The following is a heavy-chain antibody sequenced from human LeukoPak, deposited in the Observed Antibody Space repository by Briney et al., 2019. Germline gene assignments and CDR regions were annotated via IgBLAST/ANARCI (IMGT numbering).Heavy chain of an antibody. Sequence: PWGSLRLSCAHSGFSFRDAWMSWVRRAPGKGLEWVAYINQDGREKYYVDSVKGRFTMSRDNAKNLVYLQMDSLRAEDTAVYHCTKAPNRYYFDYWGLGTLVTVS. CDR2: INQDGREK. D-gene: IGHD1-14*01. J-gene: IGHJ4*02. CDR1: GFSFRDAW. V-gene: IGHV3-7*05. CDR3: TKAPNRYYFDY.